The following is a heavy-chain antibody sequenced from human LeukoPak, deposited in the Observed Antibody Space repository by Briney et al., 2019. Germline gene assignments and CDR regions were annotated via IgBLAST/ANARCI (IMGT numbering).Heavy chain of an antibody. Sequence: ASVKVSCKASGYTFTSYYMHWVRQAPGQGLEWMGIINPSGGSTSYAQKFQGRVTMTRDTSTSTVYMELSSLRSEDTAVYYCARTPLAAAGTPYFDYWGQGTLVTVSS. CDR1: GYTFTSYY. J-gene: IGHJ4*02. D-gene: IGHD6-13*01. V-gene: IGHV1-46*01. CDR3: ARTPLAAAGTPYFDY. CDR2: INPSGGST.